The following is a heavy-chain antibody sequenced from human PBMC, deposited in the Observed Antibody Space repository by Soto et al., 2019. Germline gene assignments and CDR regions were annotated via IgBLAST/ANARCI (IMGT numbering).Heavy chain of an antibody. V-gene: IGHV3-74*01. CDR3: VRRFGGNSASAFDV. D-gene: IGHD2-21*02. CDR2: SNSDGSNT. J-gene: IGHJ3*01. CDR1: GFSFSGRW. Sequence: EVQLVESGGVLVQPGGSLRLSCAASGFSFSGRWMHWVRQAPGKGLVWVSRSNSDGSNTNYADSVKGRFTISRDNAKNTLYLQMNSLRAEDTAVYYCVRRFGGNSASAFDVWGQGTLVTVSS.